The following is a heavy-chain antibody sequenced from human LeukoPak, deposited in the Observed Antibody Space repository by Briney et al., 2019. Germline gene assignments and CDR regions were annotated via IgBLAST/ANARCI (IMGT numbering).Heavy chain of an antibody. CDR3: ARQVSVAAIDY. V-gene: IGHV4-39*01. J-gene: IGHJ4*02. D-gene: IGHD6-19*01. CDR1: SGSLSSSSYY. CDR2: IFYSVST. Sequence: ASETLSLTCTVSSGSLSSSSYYWGWIRRHPGKGLEWIGSIFYSVSTYYNPSLKSRVTISIDTSKNQFSLKLSSVTAADTAVYYCARQVSVAAIDYWGQGTLVTVSS.